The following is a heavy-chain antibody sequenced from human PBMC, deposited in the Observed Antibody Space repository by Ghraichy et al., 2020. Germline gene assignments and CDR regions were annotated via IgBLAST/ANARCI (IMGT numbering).Heavy chain of an antibody. D-gene: IGHD3-22*01. CDR3: ARSLFNSSGYHMKPLHTFEY. CDR2: INPSGGNT. J-gene: IGHJ4*02. V-gene: IGHV1-46*01. Sequence: ASVKVSCKASGYTFTNYYMHWVRQAPGQGLEWMGIINPSGGNTNYARRFQGRVTVTRDTSTSTVYMELSSLRSEDTALYYCARSLFNSSGYHMKPLHTFEYWGQGTLVTVSS. CDR1: GYTFTNYY.